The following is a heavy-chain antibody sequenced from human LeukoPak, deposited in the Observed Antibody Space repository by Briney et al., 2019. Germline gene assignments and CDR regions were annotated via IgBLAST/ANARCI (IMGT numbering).Heavy chain of an antibody. V-gene: IGHV1-2*02. Sequence: ASVTVSCKASGYTFTGYYMHWVRQAPGQGLEWMGWINPNSGGTNYAQKFQGRVIMTTDTSINTAYMELSRLRSDDTAVYYCARDVSYYFDYWGQGTLVTVSS. CDR1: GYTFTGYY. CDR3: ARDVSYYFDY. CDR2: INPNSGGT. J-gene: IGHJ4*02.